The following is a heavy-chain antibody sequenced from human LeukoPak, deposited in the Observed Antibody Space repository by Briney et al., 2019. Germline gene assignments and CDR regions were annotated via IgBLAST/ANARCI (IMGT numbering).Heavy chain of an antibody. J-gene: IGHJ4*02. CDR2: IYHSGST. D-gene: IGHD3-22*01. CDR1: GVSISSGGYS. Sequence: SETLSLTCAVSGVSISSGGYSWSWIRQPPGKGLEWSGYIYHSGSTYYNPSLKSRVTISVDRSKNQFSLKLSSVTAADTAVYYCARRMEYYYGNSGYYFDYGGQGALVTV. CDR3: ARRMEYYYGNSGYYFDY. V-gene: IGHV4-30-2*01.